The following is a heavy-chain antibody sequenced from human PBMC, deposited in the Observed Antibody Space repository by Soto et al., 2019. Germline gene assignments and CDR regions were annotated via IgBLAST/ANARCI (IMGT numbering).Heavy chain of an antibody. Sequence: SETLSLTCTVSGGSISSYYWSWIRQPPGKGLEWIGYIYYSGSTNYNPSLKSRVTISVDTSKNQFSLKLSSVTAADTAVYYCASQGREYSGYEGWGQGTLVTVSS. CDR3: ASQGREYSGYEG. V-gene: IGHV4-59*01. CDR1: GGSISSYY. CDR2: IYYSGST. J-gene: IGHJ4*02. D-gene: IGHD5-12*01.